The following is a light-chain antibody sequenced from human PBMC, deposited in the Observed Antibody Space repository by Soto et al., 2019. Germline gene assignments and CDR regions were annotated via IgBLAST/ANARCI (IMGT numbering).Light chain of an antibody. CDR2: EGS. J-gene: IGLJ1*01. Sequence: QSALTQPATVSGSDGQSITISCTGTSSDVGRYNLVSWYQQHPGKAPKLMIYEGSKRPSGVSNRFSGSKSGNTASLTISGLQAEDEADYYCCSFAGSSPYVFGTGTKVTVL. V-gene: IGLV2-23*01. CDR1: SSDVGRYNL. CDR3: CSFAGSSPYV.